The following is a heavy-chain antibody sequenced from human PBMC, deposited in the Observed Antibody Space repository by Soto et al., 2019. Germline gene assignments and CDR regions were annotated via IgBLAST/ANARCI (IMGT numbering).Heavy chain of an antibody. CDR1: GFTFSSYA. CDR3: AKDKLVGYCSGGSCYPEVLAFDI. Sequence: EVQLLESGGGLVQPGGSLRLSCAASGFTFSSYAMSWVRQAPGKGLEWVSAISGSGGSTYYADSVKGRFTISRDNSKNKLYLQMNRLRAEDTAVYYCAKDKLVGYCSGGSCYPEVLAFDIWGQGTMVTVSS. J-gene: IGHJ3*02. CDR2: ISGSGGST. D-gene: IGHD2-15*01. V-gene: IGHV3-23*01.